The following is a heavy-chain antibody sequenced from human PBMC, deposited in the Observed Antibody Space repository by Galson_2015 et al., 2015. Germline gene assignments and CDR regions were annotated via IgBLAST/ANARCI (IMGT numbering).Heavy chain of an antibody. Sequence: SETLSLTCTVSGGSISNYYWSWIRQPPGKGLEWIGYIYYSGSTNYNPSLKSRVTISLDTPKNQFSLKLSTVTAADTAVYYCARTRDYYDSSGYYYYFYYWGQGTLVTVSS. CDR1: GGSISNYY. CDR2: IYYSGST. D-gene: IGHD3-22*01. CDR3: ARTRDYYDSSGYYYYFYY. J-gene: IGHJ4*02. V-gene: IGHV4-59*01.